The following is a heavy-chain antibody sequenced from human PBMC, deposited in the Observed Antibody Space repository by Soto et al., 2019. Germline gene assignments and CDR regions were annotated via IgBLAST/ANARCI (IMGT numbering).Heavy chain of an antibody. D-gene: IGHD2-2*01. Sequence: EVHLLESGGDLVQPGGSLRLSCAASGFAFSTYAMTWVRQAPGKGLEWVSGINGDGDTAFYADSVKGRFTISRDNSKNTLYLQLTSLRAEDTAIYYCANVPCNTISCTGRDAAWGQGTLVIVSS. J-gene: IGHJ5*02. V-gene: IGHV3-23*01. CDR1: GFAFSTYA. CDR3: ANVPCNTISCTGRDAA. CDR2: INGDGDTA.